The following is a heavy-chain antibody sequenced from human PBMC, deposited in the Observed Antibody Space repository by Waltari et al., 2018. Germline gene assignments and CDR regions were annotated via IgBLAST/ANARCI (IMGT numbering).Heavy chain of an antibody. J-gene: IGHJ4*02. Sequence: QLQLQESGPGLVKPSGTLSLSCAVSGDSVRSTNWWSWVHQSPQKGLEWIGQVHGSGRSNYSPSFASRVTVSLDTSNNQFSLKVTAATAADTAVYFCARDRGRGLLLDTWGPGILVTVSP. CDR2: VHGSGRS. V-gene: IGHV4-4*02. CDR1: GDSVRSTNW. CDR3: ARDRGRGLLLDT. D-gene: IGHD2-15*01.